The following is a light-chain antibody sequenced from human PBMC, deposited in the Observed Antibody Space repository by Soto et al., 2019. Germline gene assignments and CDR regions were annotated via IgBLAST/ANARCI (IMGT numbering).Light chain of an antibody. CDR1: QSVSSN. J-gene: IGKJ2*01. Sequence: EIVLTQSPGTLSVSPGERATLSCRASQSVSSNFAWYQQKPGQAPRLLFYGASTRATGVPSRFTGSGSGTDFTLTISSLQSEDFAVYYCQQYNDWPHTSGQGTKLEIK. CDR2: GAS. CDR3: QQYNDWPHT. V-gene: IGKV3-15*01.